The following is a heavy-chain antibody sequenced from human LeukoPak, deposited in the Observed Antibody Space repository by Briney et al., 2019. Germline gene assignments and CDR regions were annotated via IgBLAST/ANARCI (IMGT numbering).Heavy chain of an antibody. D-gene: IGHD6-13*01. Sequence: GASVKVSCKASGYTFTSYYMHWVRLAPGQGLEWMGIINLSGGSTSYAQKFQGRVTMTRDMSTSTVYMELSSLRSEDTAVYYCARESSSWLYYYYYYYYMDVWGKGTTVTVSS. CDR2: INLSGGST. V-gene: IGHV1-46*01. J-gene: IGHJ6*03. CDR3: ARESSSWLYYYYYYYYMDV. CDR1: GYTFTSYY.